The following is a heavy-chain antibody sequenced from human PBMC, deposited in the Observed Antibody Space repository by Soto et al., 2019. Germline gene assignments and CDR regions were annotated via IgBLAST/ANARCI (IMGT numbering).Heavy chain of an antibody. J-gene: IGHJ4*02. CDR3: SADLVGADGPHQFGY. V-gene: IGHV1-69*12. Sequence: QVQLVQSGAEVKKPGSSVKVSCKTSGGTFSSYAISWVREAPGQGLEWMGGIIPLFGTATYAQKFQGRVTISGAAATSTAYVELSSLRSDDTALYYCSADLVGADGPHQFGYWGQGALVTVSS. CDR2: IIPLFGTA. D-gene: IGHD1-26*01. CDR1: GGTFSSYA.